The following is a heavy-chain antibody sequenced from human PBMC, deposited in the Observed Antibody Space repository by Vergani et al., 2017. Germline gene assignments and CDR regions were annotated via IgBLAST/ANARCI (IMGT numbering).Heavy chain of an antibody. J-gene: IGHJ4*02. Sequence: QVQLVQSGAEVKKPGSSVKVSCKASGGTFSSYAISWVRQAPGQGLEWMGRIIPIFGTANYAQKFQGRVTITADESTSTAYMELSSLRSDDTAVYYCARASDFYDSSGHYPPFDCWGKGTLVTVPS. CDR2: IIPIFGTA. D-gene: IGHD3-22*01. CDR1: GGTFSSYA. CDR3: ARASDFYDSSGHYPPFDC. V-gene: IGHV1-69*13.